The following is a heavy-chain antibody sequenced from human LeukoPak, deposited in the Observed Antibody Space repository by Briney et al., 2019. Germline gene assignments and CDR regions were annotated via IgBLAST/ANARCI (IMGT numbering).Heavy chain of an antibody. V-gene: IGHV4-34*01. CDR1: GGSFSGYY. CDR2: INHSGST. CDR3: ARGDYGDYWIDY. Sequence: SETLSLTCAVYGGSFSGYYWSWIRQPPGKGLEWIGEINHSGSTNYNPSLKSRVTISVDTSKNQLSLKLSSVTAADTAVYYCARGDYGDYWIDYWGQGTLVTVSS. J-gene: IGHJ4*02. D-gene: IGHD4-17*01.